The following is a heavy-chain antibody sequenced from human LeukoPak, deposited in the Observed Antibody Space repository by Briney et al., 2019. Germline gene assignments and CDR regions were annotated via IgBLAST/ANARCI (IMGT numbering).Heavy chain of an antibody. CDR1: GYTFTGYY. V-gene: IGHV1-2*02. CDR2: INPNSGGT. J-gene: IGHJ4*02. CDR3: ARDRRGSYYGGTNY. D-gene: IGHD1-26*01. Sequence: ASVKVSCKASGYTFTGYYMHWVRQAPGQGLEWMGWINPNSGGTNYAQKFQGRVTMTRDTSIGTAYMELSRLRSDDTAVYYCARDRRGSYYGGTNYWGQGTLVTVSS.